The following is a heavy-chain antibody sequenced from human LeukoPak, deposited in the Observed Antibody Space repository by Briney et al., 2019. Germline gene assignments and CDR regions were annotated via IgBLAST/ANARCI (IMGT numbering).Heavy chain of an antibody. Sequence: GGSLRLSCAASGFTLSSYAMSWVRQAPGKGLEWVSAISGSGGSTYYADSVKGRFTISRDNSKNTLYLQMNSLRAEDTAVYYCAKAPIEKQLVQLHDYWGQGTLVTVSS. CDR2: ISGSGGST. CDR3: AKAPIEKQLVQLHDY. J-gene: IGHJ4*02. D-gene: IGHD6-13*01. V-gene: IGHV3-23*01. CDR1: GFTLSSYA.